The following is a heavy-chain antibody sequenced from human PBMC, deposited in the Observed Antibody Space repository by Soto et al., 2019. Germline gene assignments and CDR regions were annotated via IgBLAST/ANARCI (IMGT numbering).Heavy chain of an antibody. D-gene: IGHD6-19*01. CDR1: RLTFSSYA. Sequence: GGSLRLSSTASRLTFSSYAMSWVRQAPGKGLEWVSSISHTGNTIYYADSVKGRFTISRDNSKNTLYLEMNSQRAEDTAVYYCVKNQGSAGYFEYWGQGTLVTVSS. CDR2: ISHTGNTI. J-gene: IGHJ4*02. CDR3: VKNQGSAGYFEY. V-gene: IGHV3-23*01.